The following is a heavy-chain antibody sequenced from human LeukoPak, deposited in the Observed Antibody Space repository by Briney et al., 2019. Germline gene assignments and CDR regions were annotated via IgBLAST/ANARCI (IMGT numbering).Heavy chain of an antibody. J-gene: IGHJ3*02. D-gene: IGHD6-13*01. V-gene: IGHV4-30-4*08. CDR2: IYYSGST. Sequence: SETLSLTCTVSGGSISSGDYYWSWICQPPGKGLEWIGYIYYSGSTYYNPSLKSRVTISVDTSKNQFSLKLSSVTAADTAVYYCARVGYSSSWYDAFDIWGQGTMVTVSS. CDR3: ARVGYSSSWYDAFDI. CDR1: GGSISSGDYY.